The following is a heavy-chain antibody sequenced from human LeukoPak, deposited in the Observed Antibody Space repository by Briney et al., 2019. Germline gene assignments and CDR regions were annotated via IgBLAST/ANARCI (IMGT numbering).Heavy chain of an antibody. D-gene: IGHD3-22*01. Sequence: SKTLSLTCSVSGYSISSGYYWGWIRQPPGKGLEWIGSVFHSGITYYKPSLKSRVTISVDTSKNQFSLKLSSVTAADTAVYYCARVVIVVVITDPGWYFDYWGQGTLVTVSS. V-gene: IGHV4-38-2*02. CDR2: VFHSGIT. CDR1: GYSISSGYY. J-gene: IGHJ4*02. CDR3: ARVVIVVVITDPGWYFDY.